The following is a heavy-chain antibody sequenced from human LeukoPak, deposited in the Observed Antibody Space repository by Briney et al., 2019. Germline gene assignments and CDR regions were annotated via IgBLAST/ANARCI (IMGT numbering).Heavy chain of an antibody. CDR2: ISAYTGNT. D-gene: IGHD2-21*02. V-gene: IGHV1-18*01. Sequence: GASVKVSCKASGYTFISYAVSWVRQAPGQGLEWMGWISAYTGNTNSAQKFQGRVAMTTDTSTSTAYMELRSLRSDDTAVYYCARGRFRDFVYFDYWGQGTLVTVSS. J-gene: IGHJ4*02. CDR1: GYTFISYA. CDR3: ARGRFRDFVYFDY.